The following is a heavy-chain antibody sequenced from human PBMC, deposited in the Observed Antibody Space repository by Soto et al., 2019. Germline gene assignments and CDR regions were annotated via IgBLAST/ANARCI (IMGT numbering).Heavy chain of an antibody. CDR2: INPSGGNT. J-gene: IGHJ4*02. CDR3: NTAYLQMNSLKTEDTAVYYCTRLYCGGDCDFDS. D-gene: IGHD2-21*02. Sequence: GALVKVSCKASGYTFTSYYMYWVRQAPGQGLEWMGIINPSGGNTNYAQKFQGRVAMTRDTSTSTEYAASVKGRFTISRDDSKNTAYLQMNSLKTEDTAVYYCTRLYCGGDCDFDSWGQGTLVTVSS. V-gene: IGHV1-46*01. CDR1: GYTFTSYY.